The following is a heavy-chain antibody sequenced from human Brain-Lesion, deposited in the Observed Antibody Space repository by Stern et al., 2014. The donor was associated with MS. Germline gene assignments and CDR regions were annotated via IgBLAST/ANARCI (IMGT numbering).Heavy chain of an antibody. Sequence: QMQLVESGPGLVKPSQTLSLSCTVSGGSISSGGYYWSWIRQPAGQGLEWIGRIFNSGSPSYNPSLKRMVTISIDTSKHPFSLWLTSMTAADTAVYYCARGRVVPGFQYYATDVWGQGTTVIVSS. D-gene: IGHD2-2*01. J-gene: IGHJ6*02. CDR2: IFNSGSP. V-gene: IGHV4-61*02. CDR3: ARGRVVPGFQYYATDV. CDR1: GGSISSGGYY.